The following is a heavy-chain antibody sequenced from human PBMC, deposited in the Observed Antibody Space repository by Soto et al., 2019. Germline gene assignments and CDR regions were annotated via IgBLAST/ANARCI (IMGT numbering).Heavy chain of an antibody. V-gene: IGHV1-18*01. J-gene: IGHJ6*03. CDR3: AREAEATDPAYYYYYYMDV. CDR2: ISAYNGNT. CDR1: GYTITSYG. Sequence: GASAKVCCKASGYTITSYGRRWVRQEQEQGLEWMGWISAYNGNTNYAQKLQGRVTMTTDTSTSTAYMELRSLRSDDTAVYYCAREAEATDPAYYYYYYMDVWGKGTTVTVSS. D-gene: IGHD4-4*01.